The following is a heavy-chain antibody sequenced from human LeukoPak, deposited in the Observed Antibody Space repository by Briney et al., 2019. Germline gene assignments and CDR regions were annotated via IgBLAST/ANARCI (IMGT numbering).Heavy chain of an antibody. V-gene: IGHV3-21*06. CDR3: ARDNTSYFDY. J-gene: IGHJ4*02. Sequence: SVKGRFTISRDNSKNTLYLQMDSLRAEDTAVYYCARDNTSYFDYWGQGIRVTVSS.